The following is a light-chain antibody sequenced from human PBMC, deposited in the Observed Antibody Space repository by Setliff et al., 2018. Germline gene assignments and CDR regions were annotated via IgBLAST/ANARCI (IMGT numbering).Light chain of an antibody. CDR2: DVS. CDR3: SSYSSSNIPVV. V-gene: IGLV2-14*03. Sequence: QSVLTQPASVSGSPGQSITISCTGTDSDVGGFNLVSWYQQHPGKAPKFMIYDVSNRPSGVSNRFSGSKSGNTASLTISGLQAEDEADYYCSSYSSSNIPVVFGTGTKATV. J-gene: IGLJ1*01. CDR1: DSDVGGFNL.